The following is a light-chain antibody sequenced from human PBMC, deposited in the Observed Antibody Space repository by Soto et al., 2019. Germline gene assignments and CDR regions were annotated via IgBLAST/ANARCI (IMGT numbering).Light chain of an antibody. CDR2: EVS. V-gene: IGLV2-14*01. CDR1: SSDVGGYHY. Sequence: QSALTQPASVSGSPGQSITISCTGTSSDVGGYHYVSWYQQHPGKAPKLMIYEVSNRPSGVSSRFSGSKSGNTASLTISGLHAEDEADYYCSSYRSSSSFVFGTGTKLTVL. J-gene: IGLJ1*01. CDR3: SSYRSSSSFV.